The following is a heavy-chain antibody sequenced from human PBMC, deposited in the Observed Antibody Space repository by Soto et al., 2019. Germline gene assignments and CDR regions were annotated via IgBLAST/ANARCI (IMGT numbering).Heavy chain of an antibody. CDR3: AKDGSSVWFGESPFDY. J-gene: IGHJ4*02. CDR2: ISYDGSNK. D-gene: IGHD3-10*01. Sequence: LRLSCAASGFTFSSYVMHWVRQAPGKGLERGAVISYDGSNKYYADSVKGRFTSSRDNSKNTLYMKMNSLRAEDTAVYYCAKDGSSVWFGESPFDYWGQGTLVTVSS. V-gene: IGHV3-30*18. CDR1: GFTFSSYV.